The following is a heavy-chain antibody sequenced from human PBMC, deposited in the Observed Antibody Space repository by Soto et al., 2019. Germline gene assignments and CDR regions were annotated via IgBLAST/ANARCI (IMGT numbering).Heavy chain of an antibody. V-gene: IGHV4-34*01. CDR2: INHSGNT. J-gene: IGHJ6*02. Sequence: QVQLQQWGAGLLEPSETLSLTCAVYGGSFSGYYWSWLRQPPGKGPEWIGEINHSGNTKYTPSLESRVTISVDTSKNQFSLKLNSVSAADTAVSYCARTGGMDVWSQGATVTVSS. CDR1: GGSFSGYY. CDR3: ARTGGMDV.